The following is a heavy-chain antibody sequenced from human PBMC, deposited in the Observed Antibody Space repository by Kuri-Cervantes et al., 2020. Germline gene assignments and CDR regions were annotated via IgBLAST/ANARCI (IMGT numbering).Heavy chain of an antibody. CDR3: ARGAYGDY. CDR1: GGSVSSGSYY. D-gene: IGHD5-12*01. Sequence: SETLSLTCTVSGGSVSSGSYYWSWIRQPPGKGLEWIGEINHSGSTNYNPSLKSRVTISVDTSKNQFSLKLSSVTAADTAVYYCARGAYGDYWGQGTLVTVSS. CDR2: INHSGST. V-gene: IGHV4-61*01. J-gene: IGHJ4*02.